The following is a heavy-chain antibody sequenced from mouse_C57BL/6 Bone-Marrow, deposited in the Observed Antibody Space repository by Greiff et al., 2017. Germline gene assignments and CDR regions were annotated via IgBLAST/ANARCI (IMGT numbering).Heavy chain of an antibody. CDR3: ARRGCPPRGYYCDN. V-gene: IGHV1-63*01. J-gene: IGHJ2*01. D-gene: IGHD3-3*01. Sequence: VQLQQSGAELVRPGTSVKMSCKASGYTFTNYWIGWAKQSPGHGLEWIGDIYPGGGYTNYNEKFKGQVTLTADKSSSTAYVQFSSLTSEDSAIDNCARRGCPPRGYYCDNWGQGTTLTVSS. CDR1: GYTFTNYW. CDR2: IYPGGGYT.